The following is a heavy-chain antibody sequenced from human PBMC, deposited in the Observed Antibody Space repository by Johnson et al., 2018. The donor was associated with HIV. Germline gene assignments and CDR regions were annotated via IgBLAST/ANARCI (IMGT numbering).Heavy chain of an antibody. J-gene: IGHJ3*02. Sequence: VQLVESGGGVVRPGGSLRLSCAASGFNVDDDALSWVRQAPGKGLEWVSAISGSGASTYYADSVKGRFTISRDNSKNTLYLQMNRLRAEDTAVYYCAKPVLQFLEWISAFDIWGQGTMVTVSS. D-gene: IGHD3-3*01. V-gene: IGHV3-23*04. CDR2: ISGSGAST. CDR1: GFNVDDDA. CDR3: AKPVLQFLEWISAFDI.